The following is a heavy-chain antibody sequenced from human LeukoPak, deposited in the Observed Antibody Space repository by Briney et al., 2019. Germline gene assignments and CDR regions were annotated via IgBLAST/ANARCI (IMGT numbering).Heavy chain of an antibody. Sequence: ASVKVSCKASGGTFSSYAISWVRQAPGQGLEWMGGIIPIFGTANYAQKLQGRVTMTTDTSTSTAYMELRSLRSDDTAVYYCASGSVAARPDYFDYWGQGTLVTVSS. CDR2: IIPIFGTA. CDR1: GGTFSSYA. J-gene: IGHJ4*02. CDR3: ASGSVAARPDYFDY. D-gene: IGHD6-6*01. V-gene: IGHV1-69*05.